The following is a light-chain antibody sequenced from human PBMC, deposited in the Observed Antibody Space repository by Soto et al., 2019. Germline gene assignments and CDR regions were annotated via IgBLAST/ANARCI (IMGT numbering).Light chain of an antibody. Sequence: QSVLTQPPSASGTPGQRVTLSCSGSTSNIGSNTVNWYQQLPGTAPKLLIYSGNQRPSGVPDRFSGSRSVTSASLAISGLQSEDEADYYCAAWDDSLNGQLFGGGTKLTVL. V-gene: IGLV1-44*01. CDR1: TSNIGSNT. CDR3: AAWDDSLNGQL. CDR2: SGN. J-gene: IGLJ2*01.